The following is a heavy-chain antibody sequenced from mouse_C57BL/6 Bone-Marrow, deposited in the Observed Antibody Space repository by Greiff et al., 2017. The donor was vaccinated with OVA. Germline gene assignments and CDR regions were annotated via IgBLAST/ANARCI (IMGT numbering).Heavy chain of an antibody. V-gene: IGHV3-6*01. J-gene: IGHJ4*01. CDR2: ISYDGSN. CDR3: ARDGGEGAMDY. Sequence: DVQLQESGPGLVKPSQSLSLTCSVTGYSITSGYYWNWIRQFPGNKLEWMGYISYDGSNNYNPSLKNRISITRDTSKNQFFLKLNSVTTEDTATYYCARDGGEGAMDYWGQGTSVTVSS. CDR1: GYSITSGYY.